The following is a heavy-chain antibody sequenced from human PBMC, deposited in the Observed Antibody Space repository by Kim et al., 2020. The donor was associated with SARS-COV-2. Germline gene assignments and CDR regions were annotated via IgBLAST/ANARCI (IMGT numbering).Heavy chain of an antibody. CDR2: SNPKSGSK. J-gene: IGHJ3*01. V-gene: IGHV1-69*13. Sequence: SVKVSCKVSGGSFNTYAISWIRQAPGQGLEWMAVSNPKSGSKNYARHLEGRVTVSADPSSGTDYLELTNLSFEDTAVYYCAGEEGGGIYDGSDAFDVWGQGTLVTVS. CDR3: AGEEGGGIYDGSDAFDV. CDR1: GGSFNTYA. D-gene: IGHD3-22*01.